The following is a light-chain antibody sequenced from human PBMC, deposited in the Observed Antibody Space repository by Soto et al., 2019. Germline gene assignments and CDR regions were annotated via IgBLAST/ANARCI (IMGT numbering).Light chain of an antibody. J-gene: IGKJ2*01. CDR1: QSISSSA. CDR3: QQYVTSPYT. Sequence: DIVLTQSPGTLSLSPGERVILSCRTSQSISSSALAWYQQKPGQAPSLLIYVSSRRATGIPHRFSGSGSGTDFTLTISSLEPEDFAVYFCQQYVTSPYTFGQGTKLEI. V-gene: IGKV3-20*01. CDR2: VSS.